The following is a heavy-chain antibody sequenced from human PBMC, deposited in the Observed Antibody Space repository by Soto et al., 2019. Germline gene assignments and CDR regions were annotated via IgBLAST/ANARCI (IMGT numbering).Heavy chain of an antibody. CDR2: IKQDGSEK. Sequence: GGSLRLSCAASGFTFSSYWMSWVRQAPGKGLEWVANIKQDGSEKYYVDSVKGRFTISRDNAKNSLYLQMNSLRAEDTAVYYCARGPASDSSVAGEENDYWGQGTLVTVSS. V-gene: IGHV3-7*01. J-gene: IGHJ4*02. CDR3: ARGPASDSSVAGEENDY. CDR1: GFTFSSYW. D-gene: IGHD6-19*01.